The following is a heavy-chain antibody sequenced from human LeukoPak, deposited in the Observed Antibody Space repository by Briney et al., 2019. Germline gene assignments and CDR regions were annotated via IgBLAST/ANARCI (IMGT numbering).Heavy chain of an antibody. CDR3: ARDYDPAAVHYFDY. D-gene: IGHD6-13*01. J-gene: IGHJ4*02. CDR1: GFTFSSYA. V-gene: IGHV3-30*04. Sequence: GRSLRLSCAASGFTFSSYAMHWVRQAPGKGLEWVAVISNDGSNKYYADSVKGRFTISRDNSKNTLYLQMNSLRAEDTAVYYCARDYDPAAVHYFDYWGQGTLVTVSS. CDR2: ISNDGSNK.